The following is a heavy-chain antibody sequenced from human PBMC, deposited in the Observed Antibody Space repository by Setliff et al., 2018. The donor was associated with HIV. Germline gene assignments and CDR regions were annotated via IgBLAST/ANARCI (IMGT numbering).Heavy chain of an antibody. Sequence: GGSLRLSCAASGFTFNNYWMTWVRQAPGKGLEYVSAISSNGGSTYYADSAKGRFTISRDNSKNTLYLQMNSLRAEDTAVYYCAKLLEYDYGMDVWGRGTTVTVSS. J-gene: IGHJ6*02. CDR2: ISSNGGST. CDR1: GFTFNNYW. D-gene: IGHD1-1*01. V-gene: IGHV3-64*04. CDR3: AKLLEYDYGMDV.